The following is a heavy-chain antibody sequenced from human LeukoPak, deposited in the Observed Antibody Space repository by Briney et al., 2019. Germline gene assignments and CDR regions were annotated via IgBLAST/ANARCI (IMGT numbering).Heavy chain of an antibody. CDR3: ARLRIAARPDWFGP. J-gene: IGHJ5*02. D-gene: IGHD6-6*01. CDR1: GGSISSYY. V-gene: IGHV4-4*09. Sequence: SETLSLTCTVSGGSISSYYWSWIRQPPGKGLEWIGYIYTSGSTNYNPSLKSRVTISVDTSKNQFSLKLSSVTAADTAVYYCARLRIAARPDWFGPWGQGTLVTVSS. CDR2: IYTSGST.